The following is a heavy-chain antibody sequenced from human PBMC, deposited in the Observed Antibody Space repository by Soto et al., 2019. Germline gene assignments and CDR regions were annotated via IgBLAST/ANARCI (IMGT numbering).Heavy chain of an antibody. CDR3: ARGSSAGEFDY. CDR1: GFIFSSYA. D-gene: IGHD6-19*01. V-gene: IGHV3-23*01. Sequence: EVQLLESGGGSVQPGGSLRLSCAASGFIFSSYAMGWVRQAPGKGLEWVSAISGRGGTTYYADSVKGRFTISRDNSKNTLYLQMNSLRGQDTAVYYCARGSSAGEFDYWGQGALVTVSS. CDR2: ISGRGGTT. J-gene: IGHJ4*02.